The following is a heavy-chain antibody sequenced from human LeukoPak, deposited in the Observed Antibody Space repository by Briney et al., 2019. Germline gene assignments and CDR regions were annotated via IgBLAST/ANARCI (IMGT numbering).Heavy chain of an antibody. V-gene: IGHV5-51*01. CDR3: AKRHSGYDFFDY. Sequence: GESQKISCKGSGYSFTSHWIGWVRQMPGKGLEWMGTIYPGDSDTRYSPSFRGQVTISVDKSISTAYLQWSSLKASDTAMYYCAKRHSGYDFFDYWGQGTLVTVSS. CDR2: IYPGDSDT. CDR1: GYSFTSHW. J-gene: IGHJ4*02. D-gene: IGHD5-12*01.